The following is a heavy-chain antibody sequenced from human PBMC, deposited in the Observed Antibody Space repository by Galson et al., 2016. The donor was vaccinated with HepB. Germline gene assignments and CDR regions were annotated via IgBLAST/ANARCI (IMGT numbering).Heavy chain of an antibody. D-gene: IGHD5-12*01. Sequence: SLRLSCAVSGFTFIDYAMSWLRQAPGKGLEWVSGISGSGGSTFYADSVKGRFIISRDNSKNMLYMQMNSLRAEDTAVYYCAKDPYFRYSLNYGMDVWGQGTTVTVSS. J-gene: IGHJ6*02. CDR1: GFTFIDYA. V-gene: IGHV3-23*01. CDR2: ISGSGGST. CDR3: AKDPYFRYSLNYGMDV.